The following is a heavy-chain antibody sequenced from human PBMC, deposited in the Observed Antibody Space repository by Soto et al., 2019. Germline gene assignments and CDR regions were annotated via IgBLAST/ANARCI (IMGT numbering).Heavy chain of an antibody. CDR3: ARVRYGDY. D-gene: IGHD1-1*01. CDR2: ISAHNGNT. V-gene: IGHV1-18*01. Sequence: QVHLVQSGAEVKKPGASVKVSCKGSGYAFTTYGITWVRQAPGQGLEWMGWISAHNGNTNYAQKLQGRVTVTIDTSTSTAYMELRSLRSVDTAVYYCARVRYGDYWGQGALVTVSS. J-gene: IGHJ4*02. CDR1: GYAFTTYG.